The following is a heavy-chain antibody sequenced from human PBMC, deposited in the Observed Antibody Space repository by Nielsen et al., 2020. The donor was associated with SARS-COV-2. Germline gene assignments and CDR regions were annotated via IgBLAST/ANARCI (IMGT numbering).Heavy chain of an antibody. Sequence: GESLKISCAASGFTFSSYGMHWARQAPGKGLEWVAVISYDGSNKYYADSVKGRFTISRDNSKNTLYLQMNSLRAEDTAVYYCAKERDGYNFLVYYYYGMDVWGQGTTVTVSS. CDR2: ISYDGSNK. J-gene: IGHJ6*02. V-gene: IGHV3-30*18. D-gene: IGHD5-24*01. CDR1: GFTFSSYG. CDR3: AKERDGYNFLVYYYYGMDV.